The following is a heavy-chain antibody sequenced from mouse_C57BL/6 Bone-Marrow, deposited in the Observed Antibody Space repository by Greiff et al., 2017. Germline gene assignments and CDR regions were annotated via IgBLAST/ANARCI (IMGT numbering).Heavy chain of an antibody. D-gene: IGHD2-1*01. J-gene: IGHJ1*03. Sequence: VQLQQSGAELVRPGASVKLSCTASGFNIKDYYMHWVKQRPEQGLEWIGRIDPEDGDTEYAPKFQGKATMTADTSSNTAYLQLSSLTSEDTAVYYCTSIYYGNLYWYFDGWGTGTTVTVSS. CDR3: TSIYYGNLYWYFDG. CDR2: IDPEDGDT. CDR1: GFNIKDYY. V-gene: IGHV14-1*01.